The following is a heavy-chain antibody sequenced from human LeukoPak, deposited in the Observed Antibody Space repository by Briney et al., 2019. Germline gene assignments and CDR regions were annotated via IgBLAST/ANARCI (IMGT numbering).Heavy chain of an antibody. D-gene: IGHD5-18*01. J-gene: IGHJ4*02. CDR1: GFTFSSYW. Sequence: GGSLRLSCAASGFTFSSYWMHWVRQAPGKGLVWVSRINSDGSSTSYADSVKGRFTISRDNAKNTLYLQMNSLRDEDTAVYYCARADTAMVYDYFDYWGQGTLVTVSS. CDR2: INSDGSST. CDR3: ARADTAMVYDYFDY. V-gene: IGHV3-74*01.